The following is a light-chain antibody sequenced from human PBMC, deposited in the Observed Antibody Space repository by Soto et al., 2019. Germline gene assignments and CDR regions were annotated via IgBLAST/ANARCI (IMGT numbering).Light chain of an antibody. CDR3: QSYDSSLSGSV. CDR2: GNS. J-gene: IGLJ2*01. V-gene: IGLV1-40*01. CDR1: SSNIGAGYD. Sequence: QSVLTQPPSVSVALGQRVTISCTGSSSNIGAGYDVHWYQQLPGTAPKLLIYGNSNRPSGVPDRFSGSKSGTSASLAITGLQAEDEADYFCQSYDSSLSGSVFGGGTKLTVL.